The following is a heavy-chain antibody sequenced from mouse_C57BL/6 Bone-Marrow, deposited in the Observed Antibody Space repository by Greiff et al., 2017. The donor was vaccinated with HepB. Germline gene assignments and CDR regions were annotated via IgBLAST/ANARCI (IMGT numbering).Heavy chain of an antibody. CDR1: GYSITSGYY. CDR3: ARDLYGNPYYFDY. J-gene: IGHJ2*01. Sequence: EVQLQESGPGLVKPSQSLSLTCSVTGYSITSGYYWNWIRQFPGNKLEWMGYISYDGSNNYNPSLKNRISITRDTSKNQFFLKLNSVTTEDTATYYCARDLYGNPYYFDYWGQGTTLTVSS. V-gene: IGHV3-6*01. D-gene: IGHD2-1*01. CDR2: ISYDGSN.